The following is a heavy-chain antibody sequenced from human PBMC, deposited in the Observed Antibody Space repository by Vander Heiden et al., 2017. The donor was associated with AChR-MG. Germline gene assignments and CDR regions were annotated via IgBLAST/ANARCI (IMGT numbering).Heavy chain of an antibody. V-gene: IGHV3-7*01. Sequence: EVQLVESGGGLVHPGESLRLSCAASGFTFSGYRMTWVRQTPEKGPEWVAHIKQDGSETYYGHSVKGRFTISRDDSKNSLYLQMNSLRVEDTAVYYCVGSGGRSEDYWGQGTLVTVSS. J-gene: IGHJ4*02. CDR3: VGSGGRSEDY. CDR2: IKQDGSET. CDR1: GFTFSGYR. D-gene: IGHD2-15*01.